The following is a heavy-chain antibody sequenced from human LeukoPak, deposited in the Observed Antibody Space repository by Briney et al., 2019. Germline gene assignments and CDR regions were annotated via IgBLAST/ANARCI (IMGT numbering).Heavy chain of an antibody. D-gene: IGHD5-24*01. J-gene: IGHJ4*02. V-gene: IGHV3-23*01. CDR2: ISGSGSST. CDR3: AKRDGYNSNPLKD. CDR1: GFTFSSYA. Sequence: GGSLRLSCAASGFTFSSYAMSWVRQAPGKGLEWVSAISGSGSSTYYADSVKGRFTVSRDNSKNTLYLQMNSLRAEDTALYYCAKRDGYNSNPLKDWGQGTLVTVSS.